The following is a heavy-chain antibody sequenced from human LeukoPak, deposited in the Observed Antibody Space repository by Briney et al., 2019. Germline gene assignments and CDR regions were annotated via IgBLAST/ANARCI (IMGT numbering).Heavy chain of an antibody. CDR1: GFTFSSYG. D-gene: IGHD1-26*01. V-gene: IGHV3-33*01. J-gene: IGHJ6*03. Sequence: GGSLRLSCAASGFTFSSYGMHWVRQAPGKGLEWVAVIWYDGSNKYYADSVKGRFTISRDNSKNTLYLQMNSLRAEDTAVYYCARDRVYSGSYYSSYYMDVWGKGTTVTVSS. CDR2: IWYDGSNK. CDR3: ARDRVYSGSYYSSYYMDV.